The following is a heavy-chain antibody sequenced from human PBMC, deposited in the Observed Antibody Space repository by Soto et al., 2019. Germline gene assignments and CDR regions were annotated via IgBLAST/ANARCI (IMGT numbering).Heavy chain of an antibody. Sequence: SETLSLTCTVSGGSISSSSYYWGWIHQPPGKGLERIGSIYYSGSTYYNPSLKRRVTISVDTSKNQFSLMLSSVTAAVTAVYYCARYGGGGSYYVNDAYDIWGQGTMVTVSS. D-gene: IGHD1-26*01. V-gene: IGHV4-39*01. CDR3: ARYGGGGSYYVNDAYDI. J-gene: IGHJ3*02. CDR2: IYYSGST. CDR1: GGSISSSSYY.